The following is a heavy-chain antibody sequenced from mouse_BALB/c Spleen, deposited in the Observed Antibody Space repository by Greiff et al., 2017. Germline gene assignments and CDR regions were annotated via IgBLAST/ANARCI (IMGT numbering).Heavy chain of an antibody. V-gene: IGHV10-1*02. J-gene: IGHJ4*01. Sequence: VKDRFTISRDDSQSMLYLQMNNLKTEDTAMYYCVRGWLSAMDYWGQGTSVTVSS. CDR3: VRGWLSAMDY. D-gene: IGHD2-3*01.